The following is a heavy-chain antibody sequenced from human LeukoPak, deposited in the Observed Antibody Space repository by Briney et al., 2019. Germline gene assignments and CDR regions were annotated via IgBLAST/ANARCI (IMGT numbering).Heavy chain of an antibody. CDR2: INHSGST. CDR1: GGSFSTYY. Sequence: ETSETLSLTCAVYGGSFSTYYWSWIRQPPGKGLEWVGEINHSGSTNYNPSLKSRVTISIDTSKNQLSLKLTSVTAADTAVYYCARPGGRSGLAEYFQYWGQGTLVTVSS. CDR3: ARPGGRSGLAEYFQY. V-gene: IGHV4-34*01. D-gene: IGHD6-19*01. J-gene: IGHJ1*01.